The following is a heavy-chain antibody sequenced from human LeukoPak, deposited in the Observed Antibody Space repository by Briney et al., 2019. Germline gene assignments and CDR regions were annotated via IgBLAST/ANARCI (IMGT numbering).Heavy chain of an antibody. CDR1: ELTFSFYA. Sequence: GGSLRLSCAGSELTFSFYAMTWVRQAPGKGLEWVSGISGSGGSTHYADSVKGRFTISRDNSKNTLYLQMNSLRAEDTAVYYCARSPLTVTTRLHFDYWGQGTLVTVSS. J-gene: IGHJ4*02. D-gene: IGHD4-17*01. V-gene: IGHV3-23*01. CDR2: ISGSGGST. CDR3: ARSPLTVTTRLHFDY.